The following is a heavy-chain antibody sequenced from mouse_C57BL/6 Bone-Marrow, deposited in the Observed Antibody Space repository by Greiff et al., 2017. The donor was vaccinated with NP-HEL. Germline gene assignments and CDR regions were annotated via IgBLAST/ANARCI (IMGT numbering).Heavy chain of an antibody. Sequence: QVQLQQSGPELVKPGASVKLSCKASGYTFTSYDINWVKQRPGQGLEWIGWIYPRDGSTKYNEKFKGKATLTVDTSSNTASMELHSLTSEDSAVYVCARIYYGTSYEDWFAYWGQGTLVTVSA. CDR3: ARIYYGTSYEDWFAY. J-gene: IGHJ3*01. D-gene: IGHD1-1*01. CDR1: GYTFTSYD. V-gene: IGHV1-85*01. CDR2: IYPRDGST.